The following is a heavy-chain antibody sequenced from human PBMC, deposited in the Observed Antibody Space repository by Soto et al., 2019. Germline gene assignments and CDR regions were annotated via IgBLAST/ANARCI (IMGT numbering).Heavy chain of an antibody. CDR2: IYHSGST. D-gene: IGHD5-12*01. CDR1: SGSISSSNW. J-gene: IGHJ2*01. Sequence: QVQLQESGPGLVKPSGTLSVTCAVSSGSISSSNWWSWVRQPPGKGLEWIGEIYHSGSTNYNPFLKSRVTISVDKSKNQFSLKLSSLTAADTAVYYCARQSGYDSFFDLWGRGTLVTVSS. CDR3: ARQSGYDSFFDL. V-gene: IGHV4-4*02.